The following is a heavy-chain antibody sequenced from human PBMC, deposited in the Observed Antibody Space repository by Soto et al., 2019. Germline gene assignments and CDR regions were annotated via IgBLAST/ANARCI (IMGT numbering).Heavy chain of an antibody. CDR3: AKAGYNWNDGLDY. CDR2: ISYDGSNK. J-gene: IGHJ4*02. CDR1: GFTFSSYG. V-gene: IGHV3-30*18. D-gene: IGHD1-1*01. Sequence: GGSLRLSCAASGFTFSSYGMHWARQAPGKGLEWVAVISYDGSNKYYADSVKGRFTISRDNSKNTLYLQMNSLRAEDTAVYYCAKAGYNWNDGLDYWGQGTLVTVSS.